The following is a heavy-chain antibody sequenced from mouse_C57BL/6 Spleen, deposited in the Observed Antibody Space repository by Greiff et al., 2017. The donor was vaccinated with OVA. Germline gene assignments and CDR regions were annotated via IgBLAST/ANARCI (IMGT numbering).Heavy chain of an antibody. V-gene: IGHV7-3*01. CDR3: ARYATAQASLGY. CDR1: GFTFTDYY. CDR2: IRNKANGYTT. Sequence: EVQLVESGGGLVQPGGSLSLSCAASGFTFTDYYMSWVRQPPGKALEWLGFIRNKANGYTTEYSASVKGRFTISRDNSQSILYLQMNALRAEDSATYYCARYATAQASLGYWGQGTTLTVSS. D-gene: IGHD3-2*02. J-gene: IGHJ2*01.